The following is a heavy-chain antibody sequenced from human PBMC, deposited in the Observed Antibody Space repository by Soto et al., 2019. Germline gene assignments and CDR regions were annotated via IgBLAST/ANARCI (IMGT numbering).Heavy chain of an antibody. J-gene: IGHJ4*02. CDR2: ISSSDKYI. CDR3: ARVFCRGDCYSPLDY. V-gene: IGHV3-21*01. D-gene: IGHD2-21*02. CDR1: GFTFSNFG. Sequence: GGSLRLSCVASGFTFSNFGLNWVRQAPGKGLEWVSSISSSDKYIYYADSVKGRFTISRDNAKNSLSLQMNSLRADDTAVYYCARVFCRGDCYSPLDYWGQGTLVTVS.